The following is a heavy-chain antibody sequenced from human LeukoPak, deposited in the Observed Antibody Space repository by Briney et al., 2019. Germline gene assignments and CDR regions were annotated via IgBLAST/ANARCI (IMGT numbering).Heavy chain of an antibody. CDR1: GGSISSSNYY. D-gene: IGHD3-9*01. Sequence: PSETLSLTCTVSGGSISSSNYYWGWIRQPPGKGLEWIGSIYYSGSTYYNPSLKSRVTISVVTSKNQFSLKLSSVTAADTAVYYCARSKLLTYYDILTGYYYLDYWGQGTLVTVSS. V-gene: IGHV4-39*07. CDR2: IYYSGST. J-gene: IGHJ4*02. CDR3: ARSKLLTYYDILTGYYYLDY.